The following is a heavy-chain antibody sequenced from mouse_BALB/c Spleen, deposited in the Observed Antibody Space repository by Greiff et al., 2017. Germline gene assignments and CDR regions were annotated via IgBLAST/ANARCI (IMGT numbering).Heavy chain of an antibody. V-gene: IGHV4-1*02. Sequence: EVQRVESGGGLVQPGGSLKLSCAASGFAFSRYWMSWVRQAPGKGLEWIGEINPDSSTINYTPSLKDKFIISRDNAKNTLFLQMSKVRSEDTALYYCARLSYGSRAMDYWGQGTSVTVSS. D-gene: IGHD1-1*01. CDR3: ARLSYGSRAMDY. CDR1: GFAFSRYW. J-gene: IGHJ4*01. CDR2: INPDSSTI.